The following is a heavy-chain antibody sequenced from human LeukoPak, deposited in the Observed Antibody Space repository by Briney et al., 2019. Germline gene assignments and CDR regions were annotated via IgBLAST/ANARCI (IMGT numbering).Heavy chain of an antibody. CDR3: AKPPAAGWEYFDY. CDR2: ISGSGGST. D-gene: IGHD1-26*01. Sequence: PGGSLRLSCAASGFTFSSYAMSWVRQAPGKGLEWVSAISGSGGSTYYADSVKGRFSVSRDNSKNTLYLQMNSLRAEDTAVYYCAKPPAAGWEYFDYWGQGTLVTVSS. J-gene: IGHJ4*02. CDR1: GFTFSSYA. V-gene: IGHV3-23*01.